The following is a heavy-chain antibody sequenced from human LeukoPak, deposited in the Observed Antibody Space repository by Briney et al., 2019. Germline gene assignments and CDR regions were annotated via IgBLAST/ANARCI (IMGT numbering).Heavy chain of an antibody. D-gene: IGHD1-1*01. Sequence: GGSLRLSCAASGFNFSIYSMTWVRQAPGKGLQWISYISSTGGTIYYADSVKGRFTISRDKAKNSLYLQMNSLRAEDTAVYYCTRGTIQLTDYWGQGTLLTVSS. CDR3: TRGTIQLTDY. V-gene: IGHV3-48*01. J-gene: IGHJ4*02. CDR1: GFNFSIYS. CDR2: ISSTGGTI.